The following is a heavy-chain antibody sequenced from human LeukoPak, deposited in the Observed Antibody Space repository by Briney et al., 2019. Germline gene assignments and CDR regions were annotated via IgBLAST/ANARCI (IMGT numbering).Heavy chain of an antibody. D-gene: IGHD4-11*01. Sequence: PGRTLRLSCAASGFTFSSYAMYWVRQAPGRGPEWVAVISYDGSSKYSADSVKGRFTISRGNSKNTLYLQMNSLRADDTAVYYCARDREAYSNPMRDGAFDIWGQGTMFTVSS. V-gene: IGHV3-30*04. CDR2: ISYDGSSK. CDR1: GFTFSSYA. J-gene: IGHJ3*02. CDR3: ARDREAYSNPMRDGAFDI.